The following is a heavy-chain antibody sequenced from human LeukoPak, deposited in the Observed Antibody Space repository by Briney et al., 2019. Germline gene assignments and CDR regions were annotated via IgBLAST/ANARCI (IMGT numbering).Heavy chain of an antibody. CDR1: GDSISTSSYY. Sequence: KPSETLSLTCTVSGDSISTSSYYWGWIRQPPGKGLEWLGSIYYSGSTYYNPSLKSRVTISVDTSKNQFSLKLSSVTAADTAVYYCARLRITMIVVVIPWDFDLWGRGTLVTVSS. D-gene: IGHD3-22*01. V-gene: IGHV4-39*01. J-gene: IGHJ2*01. CDR3: ARLRITMIVVVIPWDFDL. CDR2: IYYSGST.